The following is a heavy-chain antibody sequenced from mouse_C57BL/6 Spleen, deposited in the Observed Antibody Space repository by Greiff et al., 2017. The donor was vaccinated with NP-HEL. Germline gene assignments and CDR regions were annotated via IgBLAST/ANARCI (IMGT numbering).Heavy chain of an antibody. CDR2: ISSGGSYT. Sequence: EVQLVESGGDLVKPGGSLKLSCAASGFTFSSYGMSWVRQTPDKRLEWVATISSGGSYTYYPDSVKGRFTISRDNAKNTLYLQMSSLKSEDTAMYYCARHREDGSPNWYFDVWGTGTTVTVSS. J-gene: IGHJ1*03. V-gene: IGHV5-6*01. CDR1: GFTFSSYG. CDR3: ARHREDGSPNWYFDV. D-gene: IGHD3-3*01.